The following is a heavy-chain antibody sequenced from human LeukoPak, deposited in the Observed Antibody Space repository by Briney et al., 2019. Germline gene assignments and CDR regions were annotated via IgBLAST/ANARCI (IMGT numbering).Heavy chain of an antibody. J-gene: IGHJ6*03. CDR2: INPNSGGT. CDR1: GYTFTGYY. V-gene: IGHV1-2*02. D-gene: IGHD2-2*01. Sequence: ASVKVSCKASGYTFTGYYMHWVRQAPGQGLEWMGWINPNSGGTNYAQKFQGRVTMTRDTSISTAYMELSRLRSDDTAVYYCAKAAVVVPAAIDHYYHYYYMDVWGKGTTVTVSS. CDR3: AKAAVVVPAAIDHYYHYYYMDV.